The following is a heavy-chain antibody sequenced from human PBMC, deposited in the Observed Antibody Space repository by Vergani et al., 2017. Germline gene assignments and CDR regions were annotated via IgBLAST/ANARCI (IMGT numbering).Heavy chain of an antibody. CDR3: ARFPNIVGENWFDS. Sequence: QLQLQQSGPGLVKPSETLSLTCTVSGYSISTSNYYWGWIRQPPGKGLEWIGNIYYTGSTCYNPSLKSRVTISVDTSKDHFSLQLSSVTATDTAVYYCARFPNIVGENWFDSWGQGTLVTVSS. D-gene: IGHD2/OR15-2a*01. J-gene: IGHJ5*01. CDR1: GYSISTSNYY. CDR2: IYYTGST. V-gene: IGHV4-39*02.